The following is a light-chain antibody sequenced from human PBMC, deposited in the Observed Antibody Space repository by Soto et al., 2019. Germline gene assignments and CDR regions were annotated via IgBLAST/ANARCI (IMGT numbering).Light chain of an antibody. CDR3: QQYSGPSPWT. V-gene: IGKV1-5*03. CDR1: QSISSW. J-gene: IGKJ1*01. CDR2: KAS. Sequence: DIQMTQSPSTLSASLGDRVTITCRASQSISSWLAWYQQKPGTAPKLLIYKASNLESGVPSRFSGSGSGTEFTLTISSRQPDDFATYYCQQYSGPSPWTFGQGTRVEIK.